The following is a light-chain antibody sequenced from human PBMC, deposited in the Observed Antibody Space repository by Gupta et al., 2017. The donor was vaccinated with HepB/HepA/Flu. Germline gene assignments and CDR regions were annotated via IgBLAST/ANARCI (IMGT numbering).Light chain of an antibody. V-gene: IGLV1-47*01. CDR3: AAGDDSRSGYV. CDR1: SSNIGSNY. J-gene: IGLJ1*01. Sequence: SVLTQPPSASGTPGQRVTISCSGSSSNIGSNYVYWYQQLPGTAPNLLIYRNIRRRSGVPARFSGSKYGTSASLATSGLRAEDEADYYCAAGDDSRSGYVFGTGTKVTVL. CDR2: RNI.